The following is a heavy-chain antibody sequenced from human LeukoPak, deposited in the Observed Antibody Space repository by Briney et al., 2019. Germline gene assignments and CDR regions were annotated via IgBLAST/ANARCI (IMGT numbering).Heavy chain of an antibody. CDR1: GYTFTSYY. CDR3: ARVVSSSSSKGLLGY. V-gene: IGHV1-46*03. D-gene: IGHD6-6*01. Sequence: ASVKVSCKASGYTFTSYYMHWVRQAPGQGLEWMAIISHSGGSTSYAETVKGRVTMTRDTSTSTVYMQLSSLRSEDTAVYYCARVVSSSSSKGLLGYWGQGTLVTVSS. J-gene: IGHJ4*02. CDR2: ISHSGGST.